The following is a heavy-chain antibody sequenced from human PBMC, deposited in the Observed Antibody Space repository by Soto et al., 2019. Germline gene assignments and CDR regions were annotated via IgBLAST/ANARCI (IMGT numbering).Heavy chain of an antibody. CDR3: ARGTHKMRAFDI. V-gene: IGHV4-4*07. J-gene: IGHJ3*02. CDR2: IYNSGTT. Sequence: SETLSLTCNVSSGSINNHFWSWIRQPAGKGLEWIGHIYNSGTTTYNPSLKSRVTMSVDPPKNRFSLKLSSVTAADTAVYYCARGTHKMRAFDIWGQGTMVTVSS. CDR1: SGSINNHF.